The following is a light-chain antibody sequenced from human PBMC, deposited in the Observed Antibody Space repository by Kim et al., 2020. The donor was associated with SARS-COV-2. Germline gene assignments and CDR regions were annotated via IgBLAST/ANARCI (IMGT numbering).Light chain of an antibody. V-gene: IGKV3-15*01. CDR1: QSVSTN. Sequence: SGSQGERATRFCRASQSVSTNVAWYQQKPGQAPRLLIFGASPRATGVPARFSGSGSGTEFTLTIGGLQSEDFAVYFCQQYNRWPYTFGQGTKLEI. CDR2: GAS. J-gene: IGKJ2*01. CDR3: QQYNRWPYT.